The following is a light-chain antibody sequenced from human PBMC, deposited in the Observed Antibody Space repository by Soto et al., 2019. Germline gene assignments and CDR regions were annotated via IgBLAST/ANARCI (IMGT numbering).Light chain of an antibody. V-gene: IGKV3-20*01. J-gene: IGKJ4*01. Sequence: EMVLTQSPGTLSLSVGERVTLSCRASQSVSSYLAWYQQTPGQAPRLLIYDTSNRATGTTDRFSGSESVTDFTLTISRLEPEDFTVYYCQQYGSCPLTFGGETTVEIK. CDR1: QSVSSY. CDR3: QQYGSCPLT. CDR2: DTS.